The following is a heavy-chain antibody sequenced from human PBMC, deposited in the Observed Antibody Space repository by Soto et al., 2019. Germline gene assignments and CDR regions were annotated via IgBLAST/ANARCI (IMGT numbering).Heavy chain of an antibody. J-gene: IGHJ6*02. Sequence: GGSLRLSCAASGFTFSSYAMSWVRQAPGKGLEWVSAISGSGGSTYYADSVKGRFTISRDNSKNTLYLQMNSLRAEDTAVYYCARFYYDSSGYLPSPYYYYYGMDVWGQGTKVTVSS. CDR1: GFTFSSYA. CDR3: ARFYYDSSGYLPSPYYYYYGMDV. CDR2: ISGSGGST. V-gene: IGHV3-23*01. D-gene: IGHD3-22*01.